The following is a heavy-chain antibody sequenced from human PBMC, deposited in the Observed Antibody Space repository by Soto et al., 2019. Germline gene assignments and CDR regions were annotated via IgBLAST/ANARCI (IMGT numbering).Heavy chain of an antibody. J-gene: IGHJ3*02. CDR3: ARVEAWLGHAFDI. D-gene: IGHD3-22*01. CDR2: IYHSGST. CDR1: GGSISSSSW. Sequence: QVQLQEAGPGLVKPSGTLSLTCAVSGGSISSSSWWGWVRQPPGKGLERIGEIYHSGSTNYNPCLKSRVTISVDQSKNQFSLKLSSVTAADTAVYYCARVEAWLGHAFDIWGQGTMVTVSS. V-gene: IGHV4-4*02.